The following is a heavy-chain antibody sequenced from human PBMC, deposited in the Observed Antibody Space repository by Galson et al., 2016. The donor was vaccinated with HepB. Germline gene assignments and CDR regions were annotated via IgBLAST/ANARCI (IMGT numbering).Heavy chain of an antibody. CDR2: ISYDGSSK. CDR1: GFTFSSYG. J-gene: IGHJ3*02. D-gene: IGHD5-18*01. CDR3: AKRVGIQLWLDHAFDI. Sequence: SLRLSCAASGFTFSSYGMHWVRQAPGKGLEWVAVISYDGSSKYYADSVKGRFTISRDNSKNTLYVQMNSLRAEDTAVYYCAKRVGIQLWLDHAFDIWGQGTMVTVAS. V-gene: IGHV3-30*18.